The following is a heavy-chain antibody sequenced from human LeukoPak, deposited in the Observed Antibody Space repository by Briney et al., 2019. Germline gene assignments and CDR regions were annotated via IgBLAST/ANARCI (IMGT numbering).Heavy chain of an antibody. V-gene: IGHV1-2*02. J-gene: IGHJ4*02. CDR3: SRGRADGYSGYDFGDY. CDR2: INPNSGGT. D-gene: IGHD5-12*01. CDR1: GYTFTGYY. Sequence: ASVKVSCKASGYTFTGYYMNWVRQAPGQGLEWMGWINPNSGGTDYAQKFQGRVTMARDTSISTAYMELSSLTSDDTAVYYCSRGRADGYSGYDFGDYWGQGTLVTVSS.